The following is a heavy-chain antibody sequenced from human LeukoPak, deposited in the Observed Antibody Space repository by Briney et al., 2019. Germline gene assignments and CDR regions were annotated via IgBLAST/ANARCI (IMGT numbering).Heavy chain of an antibody. Sequence: PGGPLRLSCAASGFTVSSNYMSWVRQAPGKGLEWVSVIYSGGTTYYADSVKGRFTISRDNSKNTLYLQMNSLRAEDTAVYYCARDSYIYYYYGMDVWGQGTTVTVSS. D-gene: IGHD1-1*01. J-gene: IGHJ6*02. V-gene: IGHV3-53*01. CDR2: IYSGGTT. CDR3: ARDSYIYYYYGMDV. CDR1: GFTVSSNY.